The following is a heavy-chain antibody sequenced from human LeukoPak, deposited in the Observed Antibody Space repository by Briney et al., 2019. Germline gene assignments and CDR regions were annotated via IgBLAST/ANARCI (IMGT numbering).Heavy chain of an antibody. Sequence: SETLSLTCTVSGGSISSGSYYWSWIRQPAGKGLEWIGRIYTSGSTNYNPSLKSRVTISVDTSKNQFSLKLSSVTAADTAVYYCARVDRSGSYSILFDYWGQGTLVTVSS. D-gene: IGHD3-10*01. CDR3: ARVDRSGSYSILFDY. CDR1: GGSISSGSYY. J-gene: IGHJ4*02. CDR2: IYTSGST. V-gene: IGHV4-61*02.